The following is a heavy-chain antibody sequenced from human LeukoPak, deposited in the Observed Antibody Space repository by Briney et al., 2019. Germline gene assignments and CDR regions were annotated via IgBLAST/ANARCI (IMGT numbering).Heavy chain of an antibody. D-gene: IGHD3-10*01. CDR3: TARLLWFGEFLY. V-gene: IGHV3-21*04. CDR1: GFTFSSYS. J-gene: IGHJ4*02. CDR2: ISSSSSYI. Sequence: PGGSLRLSCAASGFTFSSYSMNWVRQAPGKGLEWVSSISSSSSYIYYADSVKGRFTISRDNAKNSLYLQMNSLRAEDTAVYYCTARLLWFGEFLYWGQGALVTVSS.